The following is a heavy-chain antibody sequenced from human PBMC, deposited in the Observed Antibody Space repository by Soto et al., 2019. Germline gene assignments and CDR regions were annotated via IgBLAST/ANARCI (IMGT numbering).Heavy chain of an antibody. V-gene: IGHV3-74*01. D-gene: IGHD3-3*01. Sequence: EVQLVESGGGLVQPGGSLRLSCAASGFTFSSYIMHWVRQTPGKGLVWVSRITTDGSTTTYADSVRGRFTISRDNAKNTLYLQMNSLSAEDTAVYYGARDREWVIFASWGQGTLVTVSS. J-gene: IGHJ4*02. CDR3: ARDREWVIFAS. CDR1: GFTFSSYI. CDR2: ITTDGSTT.